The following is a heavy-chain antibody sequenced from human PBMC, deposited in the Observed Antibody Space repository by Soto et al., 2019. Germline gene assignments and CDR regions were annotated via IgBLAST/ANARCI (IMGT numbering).Heavy chain of an antibody. CDR1: GFTFSNAW. CDR2: IKSKTDGGTT. V-gene: IGHV3-15*01. D-gene: IGHD6-19*01. J-gene: IGHJ3*01. CDR3: TTDRGRPHSRGWYRGGIH. Sequence: GGSLRLSCAASGFTFSNAWMSWVRQAPGKGLEWVGRIKSKTDGGTTDYAAHVKGRFTISRGDSKNTLYLQMNSLKTEDTAVYYCTTDRGRPHSRGWYRGGIHWGQGTMVTVSS.